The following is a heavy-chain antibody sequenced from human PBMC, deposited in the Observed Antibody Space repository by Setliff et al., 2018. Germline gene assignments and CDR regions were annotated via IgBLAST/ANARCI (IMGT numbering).Heavy chain of an antibody. J-gene: IGHJ3*02. D-gene: IGHD3-16*01. CDR2: ISQDGSEK. CDR1: AFGFSSYW. CDR3: ANDVRGGVYEI. Sequence: LRLSCAASAFGFSSYWMSWVRRAPGKGPEWLAQISQDGSEKYYVDSVKGRLTISRDNAKNSLYLQMNSLRVEDTAVYYCANDVRGGVYEIWGQGTMVTVSS. V-gene: IGHV3-7*01.